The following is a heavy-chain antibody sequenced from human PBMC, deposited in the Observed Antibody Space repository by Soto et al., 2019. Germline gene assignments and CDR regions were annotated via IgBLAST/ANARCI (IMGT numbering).Heavy chain of an antibody. V-gene: IGHV1-69*06. Sequence: QVQLVQSGAEVKKPGSSVKVSCKASGGTFSSYAISWVRQAPGQGLEWMGGIIPIFGTANYAQKFQGRGTITADKSTSTAYMELSSLRSEDTAVYYCARDGKLDYCDSSGYYYWYFDLWGRGTLVTVSS. J-gene: IGHJ2*01. CDR3: ARDGKLDYCDSSGYYYWYFDL. CDR1: GGTFSSYA. D-gene: IGHD3-22*01. CDR2: IIPIFGTA.